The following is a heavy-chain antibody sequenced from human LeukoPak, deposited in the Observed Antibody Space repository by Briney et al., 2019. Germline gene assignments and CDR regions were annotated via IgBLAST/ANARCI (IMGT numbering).Heavy chain of an antibody. CDR2: IMIGGDGK. CDR3: VRAAPRDCSPASCSLFDT. CDR1: GFTFNNYA. J-gene: IGHJ4*02. D-gene: IGHD2-2*01. Sequence: GGSLRLSFAGSGFTFNNYAMSWVRRAPRKGLEWVSTIMIGGDGKHYADSVKGRFTISRDRSESTLYLQMNGLRADDTAVYYCVRAAPRDCSPASCSLFDTWGQGTLVTVSS. V-gene: IGHV3-23*01.